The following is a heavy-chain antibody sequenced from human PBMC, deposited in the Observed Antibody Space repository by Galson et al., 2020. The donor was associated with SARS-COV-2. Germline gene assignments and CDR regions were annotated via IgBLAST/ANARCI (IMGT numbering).Heavy chain of an antibody. D-gene: IGHD6-19*01. V-gene: IGHV4-61*02. J-gene: IGHJ4*02. CDR1: GGSISSGTYY. CDR3: AAGYSSGWFYFDY. CDR2: MYSSGST. Sequence: SETLSLTCTVSGGSISSGTYYWSWIRQPAGKGLEWIGRMYSSGSTNYNPSLKSRVTISVDTSKNQFSLKLSSVTAADTAVYYCAAGYSSGWFYFDYWGQGTLVTVSS.